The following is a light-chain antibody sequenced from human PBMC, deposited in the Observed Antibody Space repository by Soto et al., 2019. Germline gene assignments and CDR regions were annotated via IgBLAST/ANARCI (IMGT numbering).Light chain of an antibody. CDR3: MQCIQPPLFT. J-gene: IGKJ3*01. Sequence: DVVLTQTPLSLSVTPGQSASISCKSTQSLLHSDGKTYLYWYLQKPAQPPQLLIYEASKRFSGVPDRLSGSGSGTDFTLKISRVEAEDAGVYYCMQCIQPPLFTFGPGTKVDIK. CDR2: EAS. V-gene: IGKV2D-29*01. CDR1: QSLLHSDGKTY.